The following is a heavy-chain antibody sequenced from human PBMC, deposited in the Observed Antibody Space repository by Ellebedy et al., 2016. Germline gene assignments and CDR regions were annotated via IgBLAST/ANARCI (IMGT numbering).Heavy chain of an antibody. CDR3: ARGVGSGWFDP. D-gene: IGHD2-15*01. CDR1: GFTVSTNY. V-gene: IGHV3-53*01. Sequence: GGSLRLSCAASGFTVSTNYMKWVRQAPGKGLEWVSAIFSDGNTYYADSVKGRFTISRDNSKNTLYLQMNSLRAEDTAVYCCARGVGSGWFDPWGQGTLVTVSS. CDR2: IFSDGNT. J-gene: IGHJ5*02.